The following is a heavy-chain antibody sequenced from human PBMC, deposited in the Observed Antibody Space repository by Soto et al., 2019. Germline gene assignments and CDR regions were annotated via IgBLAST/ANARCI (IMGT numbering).Heavy chain of an antibody. V-gene: IGHV1-69*02. J-gene: IGHJ5*02. CDR2: IIPMLGFA. CDR1: GGTFSSYT. Sequence: ASVKVSCKASGGTFSSYTISWVRQAPGQGLEWMGRIIPMLGFANYAQNFQGRVFITADRSTHTVSMELNSLGSEDTAVYYCARQEGHHWFDPWGQGTPVTVSS. CDR3: ARQEGHHWFDP.